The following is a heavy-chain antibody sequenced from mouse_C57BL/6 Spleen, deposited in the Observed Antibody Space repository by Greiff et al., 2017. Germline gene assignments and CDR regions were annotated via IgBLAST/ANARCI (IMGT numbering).Heavy chain of an antibody. V-gene: IGHV2-2*01. CDR2: LWSGGST. J-gene: IGHJ3*01. CDR3: ARNEDDYDGAWFAY. CDR1: GFSLTSYG. Sequence: VQLQESGPGLVQPSQSLSITCTVSGFSLTSYGVHWVRQSPGKGLEWLGVLWSGGSTDYNAAFISRLSISKDNSKSQVFFKMNSLQADDTAIYXCARNEDDYDGAWFAYWGQGTLVTVSA. D-gene: IGHD2-4*01.